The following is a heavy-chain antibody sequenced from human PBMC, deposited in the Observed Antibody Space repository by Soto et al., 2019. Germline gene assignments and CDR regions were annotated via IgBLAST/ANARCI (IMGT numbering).Heavy chain of an antibody. J-gene: IGHJ6*02. Sequence: ASVKVSCKASGYTFTSYGIHWVRQAPGQRLEWTGWINAGNGNTKYSEKFQGRVTITRDTSASTAYLELSSLRSEDTAVYYCASDPNDSSAYYHHYYYGMDVWGQGTTVTVSS. CDR3: ASDPNDSSAYYHHYYYGMDV. CDR2: INAGNGNT. CDR1: GYTFTSYG. V-gene: IGHV1-3*01. D-gene: IGHD3-22*01.